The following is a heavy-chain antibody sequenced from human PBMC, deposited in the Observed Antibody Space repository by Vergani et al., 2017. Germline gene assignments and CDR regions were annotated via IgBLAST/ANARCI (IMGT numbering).Heavy chain of an antibody. D-gene: IGHD3-10*01. V-gene: IGHV1-69*12. CDR3: ARPEDGSGSYSYYYYYYGMDV. CDR2: IIPIFGTA. CDR1: GGTFSSYA. J-gene: IGHJ6*02. Sequence: QVQLVQSGAEVQKPGSSVKVSCKASGGTFSSYAISWVRQAPGQGLEWMGGIIPIFGTANYAQKFQGRVTITADESTSTAYMELSSLRSEDTAVYYCARPEDGSGSYSYYYYYYGMDVWGQGTTVTVSS.